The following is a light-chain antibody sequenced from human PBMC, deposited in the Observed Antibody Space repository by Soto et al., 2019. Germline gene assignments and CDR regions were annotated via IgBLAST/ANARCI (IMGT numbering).Light chain of an antibody. CDR3: SSYTSSSTLAV. J-gene: IGLJ2*01. V-gene: IGLV2-14*01. CDR1: GSDVGGYNY. Sequence: QSALTQPASVSGSPGQSITISCTGTGSDVGGYNYVSWYQQHPGKAPKLMIYEVSNRPSGVSNRFSGSKSGNTASLTISGLQAEDEADYYCSSYTSSSTLAVFGGGTKLTVL. CDR2: EVS.